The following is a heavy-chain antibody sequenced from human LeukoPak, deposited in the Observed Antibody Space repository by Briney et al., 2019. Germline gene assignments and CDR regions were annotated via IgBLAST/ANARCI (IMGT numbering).Heavy chain of an antibody. J-gene: IGHJ4*02. CDR2: IWYDGSNK. CDR3: ARLGSGWSFDF. Sequence: TGRSLILSCAASGFTFSSYGMNGVHQAPGKGLEGVAVIWYDGSNKYYADSVKGRFTISRDNSKNTVSLQLNSLRAEDTAVYYCARLGSGWSFDFWGQGTLVAVSS. V-gene: IGHV3-33*01. CDR1: GFTFSSYG. D-gene: IGHD6-19*01.